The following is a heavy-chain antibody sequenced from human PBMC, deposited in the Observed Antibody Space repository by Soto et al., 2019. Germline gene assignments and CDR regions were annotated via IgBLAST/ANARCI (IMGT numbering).Heavy chain of an antibody. V-gene: IGHV4-38-2*01. CDR3: TRRGSSGTPVDY. CDR1: DYSISSGYY. Sequence: SETLSLTCGVSDYSISSGYYWGWIRQPPGKGLEWIGNAYHSGSTHYNPALKSRVTISVDTSKNQFSLKLKSVTAADTAVYYCTRRGSSGTPVDYWGQGTLVTVSS. D-gene: IGHD1-26*01. CDR2: AYHSGST. J-gene: IGHJ4*02.